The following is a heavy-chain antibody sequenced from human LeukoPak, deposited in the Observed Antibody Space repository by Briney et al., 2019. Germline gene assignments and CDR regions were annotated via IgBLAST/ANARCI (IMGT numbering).Heavy chain of an antibody. J-gene: IGHJ4*02. D-gene: IGHD4-11*01. Sequence: GGSLRLSCAASGFTFSNYGMSWVRQAPGKGLEWVSSVTGGGIPYYADSVKGRFTASRDSSKNTLYLEMNSLRAEDTAVYYCAKEVTTVTDLASGKSHWGQGTLVTVSS. CDR3: AKEVTTVTDLASGKSH. CDR1: GFTFSNYG. CDR2: VTGGGIP. V-gene: IGHV3-23*01.